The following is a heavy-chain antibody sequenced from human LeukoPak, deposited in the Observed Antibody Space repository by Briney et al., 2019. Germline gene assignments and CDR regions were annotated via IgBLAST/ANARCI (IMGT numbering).Heavy chain of an antibody. J-gene: IGHJ4*02. Sequence: TGGSLGLSCAASGFTFDDYAMHWVRQAPGKGLEWVSGISWNSGSIGYADSVKGRFTISRDNAKNSLYLQMNSLRAEDTALYYCAKGSQRHFDYWGQGTLVTVSS. CDR1: GFTFDDYA. V-gene: IGHV3-9*01. D-gene: IGHD5-24*01. CDR2: ISWNSGSI. CDR3: AKGSQRHFDY.